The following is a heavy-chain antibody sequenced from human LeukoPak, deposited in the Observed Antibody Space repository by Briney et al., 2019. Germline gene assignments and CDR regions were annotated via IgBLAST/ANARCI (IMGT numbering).Heavy chain of an antibody. D-gene: IGHD6-13*01. Sequence: GGSLRLSCAASGFTFSSYWMSWVRQAPGKGLEWVANIKQDGSEKYNVDSVKGRFTISRDNAKNSLYLQMNSLRAEDTAVYYCARERPTAAAGNWGQGTLVTVSS. J-gene: IGHJ4*02. CDR3: ARERPTAAAGN. CDR1: GFTFSSYW. V-gene: IGHV3-7*01. CDR2: IKQDGSEK.